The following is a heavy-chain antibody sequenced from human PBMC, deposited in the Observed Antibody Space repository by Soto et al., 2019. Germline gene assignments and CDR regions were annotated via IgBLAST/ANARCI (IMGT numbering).Heavy chain of an antibody. V-gene: IGHV1-58*02. CDR2: IVVGSGNT. D-gene: IGHD1-1*01. J-gene: IGHJ6*03. CDR3: AARTGTTPGYYYMDV. CDR1: GFTFSRSA. Sequence: SVKVSCKASGFTFSRSAMQWVRQARGQRLEWIGWIVVGSGNTNYAQKFQERVTISRDMSTSTGYMELSSLRSEDTAVYYCAARTGTTPGYYYMDVPGKGTTVTLPS.